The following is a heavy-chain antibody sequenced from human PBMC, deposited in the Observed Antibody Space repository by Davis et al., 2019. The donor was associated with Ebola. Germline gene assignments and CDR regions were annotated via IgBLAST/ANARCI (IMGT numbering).Heavy chain of an antibody. CDR2: ISGSGGST. Sequence: GESLKISCAASGFTFSSYAMNWVRQAPGKGLEWVSSISGSGGSTYYADSVKGRFTISRDNPKNTLYLQMNSLRAEDTAVYYCAALTAMGNPWGQGTLVTVSS. CDR1: GFTFSSYA. D-gene: IGHD5-18*01. J-gene: IGHJ5*02. CDR3: AALTAMGNP. V-gene: IGHV3-23*01.